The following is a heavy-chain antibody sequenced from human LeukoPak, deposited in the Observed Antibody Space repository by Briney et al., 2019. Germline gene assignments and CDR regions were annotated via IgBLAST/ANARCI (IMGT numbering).Heavy chain of an antibody. CDR3: AKLPSGYYGSGSYYKAWIDY. J-gene: IGHJ4*02. CDR2: ISGSGGST. V-gene: IGHV3-23*01. Sequence: GGSLRLSCAASGFTFSSYGMNWVRQAPGKGLEWVSAISGSGGSTYYADSVKGRFTISRDNSKNTLYLQMNSLRAEDTAVYYCAKLPSGYYGSGSYYKAWIDYWGQGTLVTVSS. D-gene: IGHD3-10*01. CDR1: GFTFSSYG.